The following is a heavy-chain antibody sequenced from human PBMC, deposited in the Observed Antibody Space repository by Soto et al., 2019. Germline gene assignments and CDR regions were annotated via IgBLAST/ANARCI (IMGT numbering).Heavy chain of an antibody. CDR2: INAGNGNT. CDR1: GYTFTSYA. CDR3: ARGKSISGYSPNDL. D-gene: IGHD3-22*01. J-gene: IGHJ5*02. V-gene: IGHV1-3*01. Sequence: ASVKVSCKASGYTFTSYAMHLVRQAPGQRLEWMGWINAGNGNTKYSQKFQGRVTITRDTSANTVHMDLSGLRAEDTAVYYCARGKSISGYSPNDLWGQGTQVTVSS.